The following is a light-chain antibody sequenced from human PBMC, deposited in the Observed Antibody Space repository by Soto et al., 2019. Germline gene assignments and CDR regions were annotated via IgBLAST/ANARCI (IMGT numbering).Light chain of an antibody. CDR3: QQSYRTPHT. V-gene: IGKV1-39*01. J-gene: IGKJ2*01. CDR1: QDIHVF. Sequence: DIQLTQSPSFLSASEGDRVTITCRASQDIHVFLAWYQHKPGKAPRLLIDSASTLLSGVPSRFSGSGSGTNFTLTISSLQPEDFATYYCQQSYRTPHTFGQGTKLETK. CDR2: SAS.